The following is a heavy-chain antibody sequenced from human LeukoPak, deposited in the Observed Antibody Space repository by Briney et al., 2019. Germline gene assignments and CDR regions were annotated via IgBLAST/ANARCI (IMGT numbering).Heavy chain of an antibody. D-gene: IGHD3-16*01. CDR2: IKSDGSEM. CDR1: GFTFSGYY. V-gene: IGHV3-7*01. Sequence: GGSLRLSCAASGFTFSGYYMNWIRQAPGKGLEWVANIKSDGSEMYYVDSVKGRFSISRDNAKNSLYLQMNSLRAEATAVYYCTRAGLHIKDDDYWGQGTLVTVSS. CDR3: TRAGLHIKDDDY. J-gene: IGHJ4*02.